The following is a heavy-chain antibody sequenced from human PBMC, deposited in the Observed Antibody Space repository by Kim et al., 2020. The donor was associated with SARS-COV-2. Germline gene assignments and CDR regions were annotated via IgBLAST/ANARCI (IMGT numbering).Heavy chain of an antibody. J-gene: IGHJ4*01. V-gene: IGHV4-34*01. CDR3: ARREGSSGVVPCWGFDY. D-gene: IGHD2-21*01. Sequence: SETLSLTCAVYGGSFSGYYWSWIRQPPGKGLEWIGEINHSGSTNYNPSLKSRVTISVDTSKNQFSLKLSSVTAADTAVYYCARREGSSGVVPCWGFDYWG. CDR2: INHSGST. CDR1: GGSFSGYY.